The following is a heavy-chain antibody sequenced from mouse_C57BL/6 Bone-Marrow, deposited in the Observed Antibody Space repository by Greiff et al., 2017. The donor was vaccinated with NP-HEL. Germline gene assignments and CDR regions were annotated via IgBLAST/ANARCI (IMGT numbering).Heavy chain of an antibody. CDR3: AKSYYDYGGYAMDY. V-gene: IGHV2-5*01. D-gene: IGHD2-4*01. J-gene: IGHJ4*01. CDR2: IWRGGST. CDR1: GFSLTSYG. Sequence: VQLQESGPGLVQPSQSLSITCTVSGFSLTSYGVHWVRQSPGKGLEWLGVIWRGGSTDYNAAFMSRLSITKDNSKSQVFFKMNSLQADDTAIYYCAKSYYDYGGYAMDYWGQGTSVTVSS.